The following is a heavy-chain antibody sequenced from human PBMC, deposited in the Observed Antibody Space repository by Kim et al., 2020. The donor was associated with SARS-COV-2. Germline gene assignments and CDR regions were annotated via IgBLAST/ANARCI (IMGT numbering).Heavy chain of an antibody. D-gene: IGHD3-16*02. CDR3: ANQVGYRTYYYYYGMDV. V-gene: IGHV1-69*13. J-gene: IGHJ6*02. CDR1: GGTFSSYA. Sequence: SVKVSCKASGGTFSSYAISWVRQAPGQGLEWMGGIIPIFGTANYAQKFQGRVTITADESTSTAYMELSSLRSEDTAVYYCANQVGYRTYYYYYGMDVWGQGTTVTVSS. CDR2: IIPIFGTA.